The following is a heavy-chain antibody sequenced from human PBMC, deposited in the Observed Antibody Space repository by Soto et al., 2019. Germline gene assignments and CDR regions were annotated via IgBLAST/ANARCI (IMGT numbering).Heavy chain of an antibody. Sequence: ASVKVSCKASGYGFTDYHIPWVGQAPGQGLELLGRINPKSGGTSTAQKFQGWVTMTTDASISTASMELTRLTSDDTAIYYCARGDSTDCSTGVCSFFYNHDMDVWG. CDR3: ARGDSTDCSTGVCSFFYNHDMDV. CDR1: GYGFTDYH. J-gene: IGHJ6*02. CDR2: INPKSGGT. D-gene: IGHD2-8*01. V-gene: IGHV1-2*04.